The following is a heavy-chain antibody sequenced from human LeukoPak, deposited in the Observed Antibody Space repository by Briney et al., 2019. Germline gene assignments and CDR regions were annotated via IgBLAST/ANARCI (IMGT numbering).Heavy chain of an antibody. CDR1: GGSISSYY. V-gene: IGHV4-59*01. CDR3: ARGKASPYYYYGMDV. CDR2: IYYSGST. J-gene: IGHJ6*02. Sequence: SETLSLTCTVSGGSISSYYWSWIRQPPGKGLEWIGYIYYSGSTNYNPSLKSRVTISVDTSKNQFSLKLSSVTATDTAVYYCARGKASPYYYYGMDVWGQGTTVTVSS. D-gene: IGHD2-21*01.